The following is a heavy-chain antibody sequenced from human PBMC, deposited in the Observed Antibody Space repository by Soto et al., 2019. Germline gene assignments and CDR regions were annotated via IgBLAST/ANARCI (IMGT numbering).Heavy chain of an antibody. CDR1: GFTVSSYH. CDR3: ASRGYSSSYDYFDY. J-gene: IGHJ4*02. Sequence: GGSLRLSCAASGFTVSSYHMSWVRQAPGKGLEWVSAIYSAGSADFADSVKGRFTISRDNSKNTLYLQMSSLRAEDTAVYYCASRGYSSSYDYFDYWGQGTLVTVSS. D-gene: IGHD6-13*01. V-gene: IGHV3-66*01. CDR2: IYSAGSA.